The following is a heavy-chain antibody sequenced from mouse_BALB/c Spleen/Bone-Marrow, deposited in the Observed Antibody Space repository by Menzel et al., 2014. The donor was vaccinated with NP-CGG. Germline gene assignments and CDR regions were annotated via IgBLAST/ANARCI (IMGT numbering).Heavy chain of an antibody. D-gene: IGHD2-1*01. Sequence: EVKLMESGAELVKPGASVKLSCTASGFNIKDTYMHWVKQRPKQGLEWIGRIDPANGNTKFDPKFQGKATITADTSSNTAYLQLSSLTSEDTAVYYCAMGNYYFDYWGQGTTLTVSS. J-gene: IGHJ2*01. CDR3: AMGNYYFDY. V-gene: IGHV14-3*02. CDR2: IDPANGNT. CDR1: GFNIKDTY.